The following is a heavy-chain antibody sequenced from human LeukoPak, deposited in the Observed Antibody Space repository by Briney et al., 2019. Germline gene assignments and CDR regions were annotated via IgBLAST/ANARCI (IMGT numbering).Heavy chain of an antibody. J-gene: IGHJ4*02. V-gene: IGHV3-30-3*01. D-gene: IGHD3-9*01. CDR1: GFTYSSYA. Sequence: GGSLRLSCAASGFTYSSYAMHWVLQAPGKVLEWVAVISYDGSNKYYADSVKGRFTISRDNSKNTLYLQMNSLRAEDTAVYYCASGAFDILTGVYHDYWGQGTLVTVSS. CDR2: ISYDGSNK. CDR3: ASGAFDILTGVYHDY.